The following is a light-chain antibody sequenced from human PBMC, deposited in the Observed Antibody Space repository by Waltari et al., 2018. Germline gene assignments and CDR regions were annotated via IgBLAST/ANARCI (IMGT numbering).Light chain of an antibody. CDR1: SSDIGGYNY. Sequence: QSALTQPASVSGSPGQSITIPCTGTSSDIGGYNYVSWYQQHPGKAPKFIIYEVSKRPSGVSHRFSGSKSGNTASLTISGLQADDEADYYCGSYTSSSSLDVVFGGGTELTVL. J-gene: IGLJ3*02. CDR3: GSYTSSSSLDVV. CDR2: EVS. V-gene: IGLV2-14*03.